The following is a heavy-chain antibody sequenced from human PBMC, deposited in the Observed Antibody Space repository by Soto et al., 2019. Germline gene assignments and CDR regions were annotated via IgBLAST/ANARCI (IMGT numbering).Heavy chain of an antibody. CDR2: IIPILDIA. Sequence: QVQLVQSGAEVKKPGSSVKVSCKASGGTFSSYTISWVRQAPGQGLEWMGRIIPILDIANYAQKFQGRVTITADKSTSTAYMELSSLRSEDTAVYYCASCDSAAAGTRGDYWGQGTLVTVSS. CDR3: ASCDSAAAGTRGDY. J-gene: IGHJ4*02. D-gene: IGHD6-13*01. V-gene: IGHV1-69*02. CDR1: GGTFSSYT.